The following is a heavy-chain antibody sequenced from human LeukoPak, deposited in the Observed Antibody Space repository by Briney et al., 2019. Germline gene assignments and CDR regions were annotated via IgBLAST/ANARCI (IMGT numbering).Heavy chain of an antibody. Sequence: GGSLRLSCAASGFTFSSYWMSWVRQAPGKGLEWVANIKQDGSEKYYVDSVKGRFTISRDNAKNSLYLQMNSLRAEDTAVYYCAREYVGYYYDSSGYGRGVDYWGQGTLVTVSS. D-gene: IGHD3-22*01. CDR1: GFTFSSYW. V-gene: IGHV3-7*01. CDR3: AREYVGYYYDSSGYGRGVDY. CDR2: IKQDGSEK. J-gene: IGHJ4*02.